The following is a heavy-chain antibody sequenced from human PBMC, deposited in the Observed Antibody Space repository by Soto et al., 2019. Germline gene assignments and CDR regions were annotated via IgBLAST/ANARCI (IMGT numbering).Heavy chain of an antibody. CDR2: VPHDGNNK. Sequence: QVQLVESGGGVVQPGRSLRLSCAASGFTFSNYDMHWVRQAPGKGLEWVAVVPHDGNNKYYADFVKGRFTISRDNSKNTLYLQVISLRSEDTAVYYCAKDQSRLVRGGYFQHWGQGTLVTVSS. V-gene: IGHV3-30*18. CDR3: AKDQSRLVRGGYFQH. J-gene: IGHJ1*01. CDR1: GFTFSNYD. D-gene: IGHD3-10*01.